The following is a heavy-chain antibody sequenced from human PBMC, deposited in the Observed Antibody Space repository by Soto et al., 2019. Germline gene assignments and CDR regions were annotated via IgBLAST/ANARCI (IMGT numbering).Heavy chain of an antibody. CDR3: ARGFRVAATRLWFDP. CDR1: GYTFTSYD. CDR2: ISTYNGNT. J-gene: IGHJ5*02. Sequence: QVQLVQSGAEVKKPGASVKVSCKASGYTFTSYDISWVRQAPGQGLEWMGWISTYNGNTSYAQKHQGRVTMTTDTSTSTAYMELRSLSSDDTAVYYCARGFRVAATRLWFDPWGQGTLVTVSS. D-gene: IGHD2-15*01. V-gene: IGHV1-18*01.